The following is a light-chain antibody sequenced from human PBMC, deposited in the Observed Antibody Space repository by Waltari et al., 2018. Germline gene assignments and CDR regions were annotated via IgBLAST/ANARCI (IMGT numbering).Light chain of an antibody. CDR1: SSNIGANT. CDR3: AAWDDSLNGLWV. V-gene: IGLV1-44*01. CDR2: CND. J-gene: IGLJ3*02. Sequence: QSVLTQPPSASGPPGQRVTISCSGTSSNIGANTVNWFQHLPGTAPKPLIYCNDMRPSGVPDRFSGPTSGTAASLAISGLRSEDEAFYSCAAWDDSLNGLWVFGGGPKLTVL.